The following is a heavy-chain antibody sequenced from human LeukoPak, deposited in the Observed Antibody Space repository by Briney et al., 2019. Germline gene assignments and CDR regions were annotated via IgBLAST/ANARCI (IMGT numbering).Heavy chain of an antibody. CDR3: ARGSLAVAGPPTIF. CDR2: IYYSGST. Sequence: PSETLSLTCTVSGGSISSSSYYWGWIRQPPGKGLEWIGSIYYSGSTYYNPSLKSRVTISVDTSKNQFSLKLSSVTAADTAVYYCARGSLAVAGPPTIFWGQGTLVTVSS. V-gene: IGHV4-39*07. CDR1: GGSISSSSYY. D-gene: IGHD6-19*01. J-gene: IGHJ4*02.